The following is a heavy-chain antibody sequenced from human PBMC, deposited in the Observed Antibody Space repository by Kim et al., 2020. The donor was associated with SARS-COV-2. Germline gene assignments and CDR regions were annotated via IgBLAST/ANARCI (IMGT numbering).Heavy chain of an antibody. CDR1: GFTFSSYE. CDR3: ARNNVLPLGSLDYYNGMDV. Sequence: GGSLRLSCAASGFTFSSYEMNWVRQALGKGLEWVSYISSSGSTIYYADSVKGRFTISRDNAKNSLYLQMNSLRAEDTAVYHCARNNVLPLGSLDYYNGMDVWEQGTTDTVSS. V-gene: IGHV3-48*03. J-gene: IGHJ6*01. CDR2: ISSSGSTI. D-gene: IGHD1-20*01.